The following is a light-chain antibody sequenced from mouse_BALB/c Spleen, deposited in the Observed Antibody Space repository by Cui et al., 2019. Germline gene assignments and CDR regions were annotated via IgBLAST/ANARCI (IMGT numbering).Light chain of an antibody. Sequence: NILLPHSPASLAVSLGQRATISFRASESIDCNGNSFNRWYQQKPGQPTKLLIYLASYLESGVPGRFSSSGSRTDFTLTSSPVEADDAATYYCQQNNEGYTFGGGTKLEIK. V-gene: IGKV3-10*01. CDR2: LAS. CDR1: ESIDCNGNSF. J-gene: IGKJ2*01. CDR3: QQNNEGYT.